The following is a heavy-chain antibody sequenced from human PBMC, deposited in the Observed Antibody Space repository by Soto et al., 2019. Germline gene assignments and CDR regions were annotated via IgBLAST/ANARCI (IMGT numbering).Heavy chain of an antibody. D-gene: IGHD3-22*01. Sequence: QVQLVESGGGVVQPGRSLRLSCAASGFTFSSYGMHWVRQAPGKGLEWVAVISYDGSNKYYADSVKGRFTISRDNSKNTLYRQMNRLRAEDTAVYYCAKGRGGPYYYDSSGYYPGGGYWGQGTLVTVSS. CDR1: GFTFSSYG. J-gene: IGHJ4*02. CDR2: ISYDGSNK. CDR3: AKGRGGPYYYDSSGYYPGGGY. V-gene: IGHV3-30*18.